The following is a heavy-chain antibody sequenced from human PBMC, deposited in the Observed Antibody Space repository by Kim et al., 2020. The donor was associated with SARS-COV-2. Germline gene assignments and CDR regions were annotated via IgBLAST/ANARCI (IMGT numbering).Heavy chain of an antibody. CDR1: GFTFSNAW. CDR2: IKSKTDGGTT. CDR3: TTGYSYGLGYFDY. D-gene: IGHD5-18*01. V-gene: IGHV3-15*01. J-gene: IGHJ4*02. Sequence: GGSLRLSCAASGFTFSNAWMSWVRQAPGKGLEWVGRIKSKTDGGTTDYAAPVKGRFTISRDDSKNTLYLQMNSLKTEDTAVYYCTTGYSYGLGYFDYWGQGTLVTVSS.